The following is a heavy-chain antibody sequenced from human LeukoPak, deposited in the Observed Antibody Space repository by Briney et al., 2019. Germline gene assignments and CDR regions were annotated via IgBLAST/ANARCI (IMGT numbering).Heavy chain of an antibody. V-gene: IGHV4-38-2*02. J-gene: IGHJ4*02. CDR2: IYHSGGT. Sequence: SETLSLTCTVSGYSISSGYYWGWIRQPPGKGLEWIGSIYHSGGTYYNPSLKSRVTISVDTSKNQFSLKLSSVTAADTAVYYCARVYYGDSYYFDYWGQGTLVTVSS. D-gene: IGHD4-17*01. CDR1: GYSISSGYY. CDR3: ARVYYGDSYYFDY.